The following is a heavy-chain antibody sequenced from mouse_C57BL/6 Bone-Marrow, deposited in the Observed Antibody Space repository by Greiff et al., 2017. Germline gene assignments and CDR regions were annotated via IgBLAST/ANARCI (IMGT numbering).Heavy chain of an antibody. CDR2: INPSTGGT. Sequence: EVQLQQSGPELVKPGASVKISCTASGYSFTGYYMNWVKQSPEKSLEWIGEINPSTGGTTYNQKFKAKATLTVDKSSSTAFLQLKSLTSEDSAVYYCATRSTRVRGWFAYWGQGSLDTVSA. V-gene: IGHV1-42*01. D-gene: IGHD2-2*01. J-gene: IGHJ3*01. CDR1: GYSFTGYY. CDR3: ATRSTRVRGWFAY.